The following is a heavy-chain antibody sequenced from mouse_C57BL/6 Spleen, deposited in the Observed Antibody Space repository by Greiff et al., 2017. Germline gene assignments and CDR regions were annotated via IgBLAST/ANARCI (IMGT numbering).Heavy chain of an antibody. Sequence: QVQLQQPGAELVMPGASVKLSCKASGYTFTSYWMHWVKQRPGQGLEWIGEIDPSDSYTNYNQKFKGKSTLTVDKSSSTAYMQLSSLTSEDSAVYYCARGGWLLLYWGQGTTLTVSS. D-gene: IGHD2-3*01. J-gene: IGHJ2*01. V-gene: IGHV1-69*01. CDR3: ARGGWLLLY. CDR2: IDPSDSYT. CDR1: GYTFTSYW.